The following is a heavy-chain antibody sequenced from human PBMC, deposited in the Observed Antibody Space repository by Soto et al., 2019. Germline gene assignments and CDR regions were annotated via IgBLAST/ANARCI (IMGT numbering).Heavy chain of an antibody. CDR2: FKSKTDGGTT. CDR1: GFTFSNAW. Sequence: EVQLVESGGGLVQPGGSLRLSCAASGFTFSNAWMSWVRQAPGKGLEWVGRFKSKTDGGTTDYAAPVKGRFTISRDDSKNTLYLQMNSLKTEDTAVYYCTTDSGQIVVLPAAKNYFDYWGQGTLVTVSS. J-gene: IGHJ4*02. D-gene: IGHD2-2*01. V-gene: IGHV3-15*01. CDR3: TTDSGQIVVLPAAKNYFDY.